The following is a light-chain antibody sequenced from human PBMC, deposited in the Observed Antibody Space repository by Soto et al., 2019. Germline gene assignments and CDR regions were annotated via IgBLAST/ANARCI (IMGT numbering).Light chain of an antibody. V-gene: IGLV1-44*01. CDR3: AEWDDGLRAVV. J-gene: IGLJ2*01. CDR2: TAN. CDR1: NSNVGSNT. Sequence: QSVLTQPPSVSGTPGQRITISCSGSNSNVGSNTVNWYQQLPGAAPKLLMCTANQRPSRVPDRFYGSKSGTAASLAISGLLSEYEAEYYCAEWDDGLRAVVFGGGTKLTVL.